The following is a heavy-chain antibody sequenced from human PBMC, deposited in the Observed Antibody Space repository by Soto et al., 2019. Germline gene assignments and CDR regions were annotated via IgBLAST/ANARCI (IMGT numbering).Heavy chain of an antibody. CDR1: GFTFDDYA. J-gene: IGHJ4*02. CDR2: ISWNSGSI. V-gene: IGHV3-9*01. D-gene: IGHD4-4*01. Sequence: EVQLVESGGGLVQPGRSLRLSCAASGFTFDDYAMHWVRQAPGKGLEWVSGISWNSGSIGYADSVKGRFTISRDNAKNSLYLQMNSLRAEDTALYYCAKDRYSNSYYFDYWGQGTLVTVSS. CDR3: AKDRYSNSYYFDY.